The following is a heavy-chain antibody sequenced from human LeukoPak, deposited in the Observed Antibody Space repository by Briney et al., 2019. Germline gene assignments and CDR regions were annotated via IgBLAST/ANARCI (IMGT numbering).Heavy chain of an antibody. CDR1: GGSFSGYY. D-gene: IGHD3-9*01. V-gene: IGHV4-34*01. J-gene: IGHJ3*02. CDR2: INHSGST. CDR3: ASMNYDILTGYSEQWDDAFDI. Sequence: PSETLSLTCAVYGGSFSGYYWSWIRQPPGKGLEWIGEINHSGSTNYNPSLKSRVTISVDTSKNQFSLKLSSVTAADTAVYYCASMNYDILTGYSEQWDDAFDIWGQGTMVTVSS.